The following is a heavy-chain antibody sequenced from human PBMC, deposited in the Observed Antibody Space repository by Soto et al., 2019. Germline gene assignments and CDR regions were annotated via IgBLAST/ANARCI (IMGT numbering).Heavy chain of an antibody. CDR3: ATVLVVAAGDALGWFDP. Sequence: ASVKVSCKVSGYTLTELSMHWVRQAPGKGLEWMGGFDPEDGETIYAQKFQGRVTMTEDTSTDTAYMELSSLRSEDTAVYYCATVLVVAAGDALGWFDPWGQGTLVTVSS. J-gene: IGHJ5*02. D-gene: IGHD2-15*01. V-gene: IGHV1-24*01. CDR1: GYTLTELS. CDR2: FDPEDGET.